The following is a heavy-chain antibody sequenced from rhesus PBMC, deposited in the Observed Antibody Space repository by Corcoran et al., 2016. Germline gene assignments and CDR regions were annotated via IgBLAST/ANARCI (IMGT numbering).Heavy chain of an antibody. J-gene: IGHJ4*01. CDR3: SIQWVQFIDY. D-gene: IGHD5-24*01. CDR1: GCTFSSYA. V-gene: IGHV3-100*01. CDR2: ISESCVTT. Sequence: EVQLVESGGGLVKTGGSLSLSCVASGCTFSSYAMHWVRHGPGKGLEWVSVISESCVTTYYADSVKGRFTISRDNAKNSLFLQMNSLRAEDTAVYYCSIQWVQFIDYWGQGVLVTVSS.